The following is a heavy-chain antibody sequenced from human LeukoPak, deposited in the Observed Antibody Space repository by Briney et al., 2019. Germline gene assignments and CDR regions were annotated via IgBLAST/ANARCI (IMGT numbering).Heavy chain of an antibody. J-gene: IGHJ3*02. CDR1: GYSISSGYY. CDR3: ARQRVPGAFDI. Sequence: SSETLSLTCTVSGYSISSGYYWGWIRQPPGKGLEWIGSIYYSGSTYYNPSLKSRVTISVDTSKNQFSLKLSSVTAADTAVYYCARQRVPGAFDIWGQGTMVTVSS. D-gene: IGHD2-2*01. CDR2: IYYSGST. V-gene: IGHV4-38-2*02.